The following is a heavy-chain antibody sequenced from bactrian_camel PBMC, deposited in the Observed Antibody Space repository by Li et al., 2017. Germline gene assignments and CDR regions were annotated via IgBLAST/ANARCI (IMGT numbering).Heavy chain of an antibody. V-gene: IGHV3S53*01. Sequence: VQLVESGGDSVQAGGSLRLSCVAPGSTVSNYCMAWFRQVPGKEREGVATIFNDGMTSYAGSVKGRFTISHVNTNNTLHLQMNSLKPEDTAVYYCAADLGWCGSRPLQREFRNWGQGTQVTVS. CDR2: IFNDGMT. CDR1: GSTVSNYC. J-gene: IGHJ4*01. CDR3: AADLGWCGSRPLQREFRN. D-gene: IGHD2*01.